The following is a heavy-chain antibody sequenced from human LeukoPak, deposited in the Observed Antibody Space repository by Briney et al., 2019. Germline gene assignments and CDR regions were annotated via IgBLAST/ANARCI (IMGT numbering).Heavy chain of an antibody. CDR1: GGSFSGYY. Sequence: SETLSLTCAVYGGSFSGYYWSWIRQPPGKGLEWIGEINHSGSTNYNPSLKSRVTISVDTSKNQFSLKLSSVTAADTAVYYCARGTAQTVNTYAFDIWGQGTMVTVSS. CDR2: INHSGST. V-gene: IGHV4-34*01. J-gene: IGHJ3*02. CDR3: ARGTAQTVNTYAFDI. D-gene: IGHD4-17*01.